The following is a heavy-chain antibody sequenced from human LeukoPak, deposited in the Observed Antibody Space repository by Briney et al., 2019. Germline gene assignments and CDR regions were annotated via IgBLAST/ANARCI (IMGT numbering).Heavy chain of an antibody. CDR3: AKDGLLRYFDWSYYFDY. J-gene: IGHJ4*02. V-gene: IGHV3-23*01. Sequence: PGGSLRLSCAASGFSFSSYAMSWVRQAPGKGLGWVSAISGSGGSTYYADSVKGRFTISRDNSKNTLYLQMNSLRAEDTAVYYCAKDGLLRYFDWSYYFDYWGQGTLVTVSS. CDR2: ISGSGGST. CDR1: GFSFSSYA. D-gene: IGHD3-9*01.